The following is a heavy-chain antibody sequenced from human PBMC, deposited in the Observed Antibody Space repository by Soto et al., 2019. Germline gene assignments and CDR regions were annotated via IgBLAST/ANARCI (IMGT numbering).Heavy chain of an antibody. CDR3: ASLGTYYYGSGSYRNWFDP. D-gene: IGHD3-10*01. Sequence: QVQLVESGGGLVKPGGSLRLSCAASGFTFSDYYMSWIRQAPGKGLEWVSYISSSGGTIYYADSVKGRFTISRDNAKNSRYPQMNGLRAEGTAVYYCASLGTYYYGSGSYRNWFDPWGQGTLVTVAS. V-gene: IGHV3-11*01. CDR2: ISSSGGTI. J-gene: IGHJ5*02. CDR1: GFTFSDYY.